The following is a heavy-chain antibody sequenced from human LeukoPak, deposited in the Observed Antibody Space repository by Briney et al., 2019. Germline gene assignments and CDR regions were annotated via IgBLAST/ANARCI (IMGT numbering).Heavy chain of an antibody. J-gene: IGHJ4*02. CDR2: INAGNGNT. Sequence: ASVKVSCKACGYTFTSYAMHWVRQAPGQRLEWMGWINAGNGNTKYSQKFQGRVTITRDTSASTAYMELSSLRSEDTAAYYCARVEADCSSTSCAFDYWGQGTLVTVSS. D-gene: IGHD2-2*01. CDR1: GYTFTSYA. V-gene: IGHV1-3*01. CDR3: ARVEADCSSTSCAFDY.